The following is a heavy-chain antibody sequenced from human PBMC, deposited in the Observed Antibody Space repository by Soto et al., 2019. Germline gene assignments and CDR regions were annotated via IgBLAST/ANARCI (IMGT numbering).Heavy chain of an antibody. D-gene: IGHD2-2*02. CDR2: IYYSGST. CDR3: ARQVPAAIRLGWFDP. CDR1: GGSISRSAYY. Sequence: SETLSLTCTVSGGSISRSAYYWGWIRQPPGKGLEWIGSIYYSGSTYYRPSLKSRVTISVDTSKNQFSLKLSSVTAADTAVYYCARQVPAAIRLGWFDPWGQGTLVTVSS. J-gene: IGHJ5*02. V-gene: IGHV4-39*01.